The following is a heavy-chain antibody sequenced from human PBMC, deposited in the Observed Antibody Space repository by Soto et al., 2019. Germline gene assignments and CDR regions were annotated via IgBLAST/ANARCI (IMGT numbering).Heavy chain of an antibody. CDR2: ISGSGGST. J-gene: IGHJ4*02. D-gene: IGHD5-12*01. V-gene: IGHV3-23*01. Sequence: GGSLRLSCAASGFTFSSYAMSWVRQAPGKGLEWVSAISGSGGSTYYADSVKGRFTTSRDNSKNTLYLQMNSLRAEDTAVYYCAKDLSGYSGYDSVFDYWGQGTLVTVSS. CDR1: GFTFSSYA. CDR3: AKDLSGYSGYDSVFDY.